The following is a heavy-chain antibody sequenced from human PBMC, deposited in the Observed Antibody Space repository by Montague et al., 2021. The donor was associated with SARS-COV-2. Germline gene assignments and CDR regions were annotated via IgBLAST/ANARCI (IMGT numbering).Heavy chain of an antibody. Sequence: SETLSLTCTVSGGSFSSSNYAWGWIRQPPGKGLEWIGSIYYSGSTXYNPSLESPVTISGDTSKNQFSLKLSSVTAADTAVYYCARHFKVTFVRWLQPREGFDYWGQGTLVTVSS. CDR3: ARHFKVTFVRWLQPREGFDY. CDR2: IYYSGST. CDR1: GGSFSSSNYA. V-gene: IGHV4-39*01. J-gene: IGHJ4*02. D-gene: IGHD5-24*01.